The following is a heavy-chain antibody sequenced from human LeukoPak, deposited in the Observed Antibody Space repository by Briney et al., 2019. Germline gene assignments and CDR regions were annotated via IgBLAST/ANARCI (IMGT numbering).Heavy chain of an antibody. CDR2: IYHSGST. J-gene: IGHJ5*02. D-gene: IGHD2-21*02. Sequence: SQTLSLTCAVSGGSISSGGYSWSWIRQPPGKGLEWIGYIYHSGSTYYNPSLKSRVTISVDRSKTQFSLKLSSVTAADTALYYCARGSYCGGDCYSGWFDPWGQGTLVTVSS. CDR1: GGSISSGGYS. CDR3: ARGSYCGGDCYSGWFDP. V-gene: IGHV4-30-2*01.